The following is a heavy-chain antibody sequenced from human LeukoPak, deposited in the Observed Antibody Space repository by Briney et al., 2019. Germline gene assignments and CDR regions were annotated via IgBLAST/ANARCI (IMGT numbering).Heavy chain of an antibody. J-gene: IGHJ6*03. CDR1: GGSISDYY. V-gene: IGHV4-59*01. CDR3: ARGDFCSKSNCYLRPMDV. D-gene: IGHD3-3*01. Sequence: PSQTLSLTCTVSGGSISDYYWNWIRQPPGKGLEWIGYIYYSGSTTYNPSLKSRVTMSVDTAKNQFSLKLRSVTAADTAVYFCARGDFCSKSNCYLRPMDVWGKGTTVTVSS. CDR2: IYYSGST.